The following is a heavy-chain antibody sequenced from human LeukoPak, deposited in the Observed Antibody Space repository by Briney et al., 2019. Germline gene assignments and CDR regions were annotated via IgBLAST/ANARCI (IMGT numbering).Heavy chain of an antibody. V-gene: IGHV3-64D*06. J-gene: IGHJ4*02. D-gene: IGHD1-26*01. CDR2: ISINGDKT. Sequence: GGSLRLSCSASGFTFSGHFMHWVRQAPGKGLEYVSSISINGDKTYYAETVKGRFTISRDNSKNTLYLQLSSLRVEDTAVYYCIKDRIGTWSFDHWGQGTLLTVSS. CDR1: GFTFSGHF. CDR3: IKDRIGTWSFDH.